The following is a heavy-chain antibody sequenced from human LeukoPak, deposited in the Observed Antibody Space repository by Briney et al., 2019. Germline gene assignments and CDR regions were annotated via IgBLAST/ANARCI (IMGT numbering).Heavy chain of an antibody. J-gene: IGHJ6*02. V-gene: IGHV4-59*08. CDR2: IYYSGST. D-gene: IGHD1-26*01. Sequence: PSETLSLTCTVSGGSTSSYYWSWIRQPPGKGLEWIGYIYYSGSTNYNPSLKSRVTISVDTSKNQFSLKLSSVTAADTAVYYCARLNSGSYLGYYYGMDVWGQGTTVTVSS. CDR3: ARLNSGSYLGYYYGMDV. CDR1: GGSTSSYY.